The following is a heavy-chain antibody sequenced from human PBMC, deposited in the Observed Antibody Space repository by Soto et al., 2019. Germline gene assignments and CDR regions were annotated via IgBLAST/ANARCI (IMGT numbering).Heavy chain of an antibody. CDR1: GDTFSRYY. CDR2: IYPTFHSP. CDR3: AEAEVSGSFEIDYSF. V-gene: IGHV1-46*01. J-gene: IGHJ1*01. Sequence: ASVKVSCKASGDTFSRYYMNWVRQAPGQGLEWMSIIYPTFHSPTYSENFQDRLTVTPDASTLTAYMELSSLKSDDTAVYYCAEAEVSGSFEIDYSFWGQGTWVTVSS. D-gene: IGHD5-12*01.